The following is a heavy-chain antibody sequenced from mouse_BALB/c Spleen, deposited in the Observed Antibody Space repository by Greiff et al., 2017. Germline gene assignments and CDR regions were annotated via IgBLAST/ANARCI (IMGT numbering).Heavy chain of an antibody. CDR2: INPSSGYT. CDR1: GYTFTSYT. J-gene: IGHJ4*01. CDR3: ARLSYYAMDY. Sequence: VKLQQSAAELARPGASVKMSCKASGYTFTSYTMHWVKQRPGQGLEWIGYINPSSGYTEYNQKFKDKTTLTADKSSSTAYMQLSSLTSEDSAVYYCARLSYYAMDYWGQGTSVTVSS. D-gene: IGHD6-5*01. V-gene: IGHV1-4*02.